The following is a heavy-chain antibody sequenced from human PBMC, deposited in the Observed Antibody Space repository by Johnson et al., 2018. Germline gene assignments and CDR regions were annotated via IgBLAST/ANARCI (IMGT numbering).Heavy chain of an antibody. J-gene: IGHJ1*01. CDR3: AKGAMYSGSYYSQYFQH. V-gene: IGHV3-66*01. CDR1: GFTFSRYT. CDR2: IYSGGST. D-gene: IGHD1-26*01. Sequence: VQLVESGGGLVKPGGSXRLSCAASGFTFSRYTLNWVRQAPGKGLECVSVIYSGGSTYYADSVKGRFTVSRDSSKNTLYLQMNSLRADDPAVYYCAKGAMYSGSYYSQYFQHWGQGALVTVSS.